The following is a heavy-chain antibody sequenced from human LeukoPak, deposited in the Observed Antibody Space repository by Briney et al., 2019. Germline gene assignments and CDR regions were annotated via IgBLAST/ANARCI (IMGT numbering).Heavy chain of an antibody. J-gene: IGHJ4*02. V-gene: IGHV3-9*01. CDR3: AKDTRHYYDSSGSNDY. Sequence: GWSLRLSCAASGFTFDDYAMHWVRQAPGKGLEWVSGISWNSGSIGYADSVKGRFTISRDNAKNSLYLQMNSLRAEDTALYYCAKDTRHYYDSSGSNDYWGQGTLVTVSS. CDR1: GFTFDDYA. CDR2: ISWNSGSI. D-gene: IGHD3-22*01.